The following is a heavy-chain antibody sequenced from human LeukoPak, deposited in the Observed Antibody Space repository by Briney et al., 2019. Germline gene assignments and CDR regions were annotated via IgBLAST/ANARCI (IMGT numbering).Heavy chain of an antibody. CDR3: ARDGGYSGYDFDS. J-gene: IGHJ4*02. CDR1: GFTFSSYS. Sequence: PGGSLRLSCAASGFTFSSYSMNRVRQAPGKGLEGVSSISSSSSYIYYADSVKGRFTISRDNAKNSLYLQMNSLRAEDTAVYYCARDGGYSGYDFDSWGQGTLVTVSS. D-gene: IGHD5-12*01. CDR2: ISSSSSYI. V-gene: IGHV3-21*01.